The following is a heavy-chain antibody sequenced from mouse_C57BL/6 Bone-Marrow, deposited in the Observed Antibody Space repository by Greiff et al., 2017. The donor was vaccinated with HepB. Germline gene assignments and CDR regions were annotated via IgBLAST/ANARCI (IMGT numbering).Heavy chain of an antibody. CDR2: INPNNGGT. D-gene: IGHD2-5*01. V-gene: IGHV1-18*01. CDR1: GYTFTDYN. CDR3: ARTDYSNYVRAMDY. Sequence: VQLKESGPELVKPGASVKIPCKASGYTFTDYNMDWVKQSHGKSLEWIGDINPNNGGTIYNQKFKGKATLTVDKSSSTAYMELRRLTSEDTAVYYCARTDYSNYVRAMDYWGQGTSVTVSS. J-gene: IGHJ4*01.